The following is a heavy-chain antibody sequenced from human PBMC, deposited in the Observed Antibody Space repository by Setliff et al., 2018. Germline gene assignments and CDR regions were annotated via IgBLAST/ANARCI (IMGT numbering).Heavy chain of an antibody. CDR2: INYVGDT. CDR1: GGSLSFFH. Sequence: PSETLSLTCGVYGGSLSFFHWHWIRQSPGKGLEWIGQINYVGDTIYNTSFKSRFIVSEYTAKNHFSLTMTSVTAADTALYFCARGFPVTSYRSHYYMDVWGEGTTVTVSS. J-gene: IGHJ6*03. D-gene: IGHD4-4*01. V-gene: IGHV4-34*01. CDR3: ARGFPVTSYRSHYYMDV.